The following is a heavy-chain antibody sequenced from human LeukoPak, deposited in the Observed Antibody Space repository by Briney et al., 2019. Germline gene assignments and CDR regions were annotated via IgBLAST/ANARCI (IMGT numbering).Heavy chain of an antibody. D-gene: IGHD3-10*01. Sequence: SQTLSLTCTVSGGSISSGDYYWSWIRQPPGKGLEWIGYIYYTGTTYYNPSLKSRVTISVDTSKHQFSLKLTSVTAADTAVYFCARGEEYYVSGSYSRWFDPWGQGTLVTVSS. J-gene: IGHJ5*02. CDR3: ARGEEYYVSGSYSRWFDP. CDR1: GGSISSGDYY. V-gene: IGHV4-30-4*01. CDR2: IYYTGTT.